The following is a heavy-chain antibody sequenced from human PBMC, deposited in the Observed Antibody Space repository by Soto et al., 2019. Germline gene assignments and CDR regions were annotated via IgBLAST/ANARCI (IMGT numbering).Heavy chain of an antibody. D-gene: IGHD6-19*01. CDR2: ISGSGGST. CDR1: GFTFSSYA. Sequence: EVQLLESGGGLVQPGGSLRLSCAASGFTFSSYAMSWVRQAPGKGLEWVSAISGSGGSTYYADSVKGRFTISRDNSKNTLYLQMNSLRDEDTALYYCAKDRGSGWNYYGMDVWGQGTTVTVSS. J-gene: IGHJ6*02. V-gene: IGHV3-23*01. CDR3: AKDRGSGWNYYGMDV.